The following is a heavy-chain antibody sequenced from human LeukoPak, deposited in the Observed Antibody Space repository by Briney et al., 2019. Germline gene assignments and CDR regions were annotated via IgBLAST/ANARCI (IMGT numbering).Heavy chain of an antibody. CDR2: ISGSGGST. J-gene: IGHJ6*02. D-gene: IGHD3-3*01. CDR1: GFTFSSYA. V-gene: IGHV3-23*01. Sequence: PGGSLRLSCAASGFTFSSYAMHWVRQAPGKGLEWVSAISGSGGSTYYADSVKGRFTISRDNSKNTLYLQMNSLRAEDTAVYYCAKHTIYYYGMDVWGQGTTVTVSS. CDR3: AKHTIYYYGMDV.